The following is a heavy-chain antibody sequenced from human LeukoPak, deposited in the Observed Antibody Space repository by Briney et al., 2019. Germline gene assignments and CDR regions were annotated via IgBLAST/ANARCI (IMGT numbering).Heavy chain of an antibody. CDR3: ARTLGAVRHDFDY. CDR1: GGSFSGYY. J-gene: IGHJ4*02. V-gene: IGHV4-34*01. CDR2: INHSGST. D-gene: IGHD6-13*01. Sequence: SETLSLTCAVYGGSFSGYYWSWIRQPPGKGLEWIGEINHSGSTNYNPSLKSRVTISVDTSKNQFSLKLSSVTAADTAVYYCARTLGAVRHDFDYWGQGTLVTVSS.